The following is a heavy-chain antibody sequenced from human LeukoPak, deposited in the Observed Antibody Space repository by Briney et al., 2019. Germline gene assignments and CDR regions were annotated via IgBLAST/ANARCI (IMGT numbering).Heavy chain of an antibody. CDR2: INTNTGNP. CDR3: ARFPRRGYSYGYSY. V-gene: IGHV7-4-1*02. J-gene: IGHJ4*02. D-gene: IGHD5-18*01. CDR1: GYTFTSYA. Sequence: ASVKVSCKASGYTFTSYAMNWVRQAPGQGLEWMGWINTNTGNPTYAQGSTGRFVFSLDTSVSTAYLQISSLKAEDTAVYYCARFPRRGYSYGYSYWGQGTLVTVSS.